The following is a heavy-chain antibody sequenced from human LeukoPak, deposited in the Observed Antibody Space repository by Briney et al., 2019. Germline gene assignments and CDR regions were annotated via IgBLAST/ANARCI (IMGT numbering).Heavy chain of an antibody. D-gene: IGHD6-19*01. CDR3: ARGPWVVVAGGIDY. J-gene: IGHJ4*02. CDR1: GFTFSSYS. CDR2: ISSSSSYI. V-gene: IGHV3-21*01. Sequence: GGSLRLSCAASGFTFSSYSMNWVRQAPGKGLEWVSSISSSSSYIYYADSVKGRFTISRDNAKNSLYLQMNSLRAEDTAVYYCARGPWVVVAGGIDYWGQGTLVTVSS.